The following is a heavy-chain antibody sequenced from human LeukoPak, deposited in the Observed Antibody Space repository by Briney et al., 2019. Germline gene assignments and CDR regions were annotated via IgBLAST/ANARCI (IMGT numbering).Heavy chain of an antibody. CDR1: GLTFSIYC. CDR3: ATAMIGLYYLDY. CDR2: ISRNGSTK. D-gene: IGHD3-22*01. J-gene: IGHJ4*02. V-gene: IGHV3-11*01. Sequence: GGSLRLSCAASGLTFSIYCMSWIRQAPGKGLEWVSYISRNGSTKYYVDSVKGRFTISRDNAKSSLSLQMNSLRAEDTAVYYCATAMIGLYYLDYWGQGTLVTVSS.